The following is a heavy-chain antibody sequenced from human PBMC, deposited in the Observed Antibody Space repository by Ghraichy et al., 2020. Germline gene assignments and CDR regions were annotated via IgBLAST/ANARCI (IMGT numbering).Heavy chain of an antibody. J-gene: IGHJ4*02. Sequence: WVSYISSGSSTIYYADSVKVRFTISRDNATNSLYLQMNSLRAEATAVYYCERDSTILGFISLGINWGQGTLVTVSS. V-gene: IGHV3-48*04. D-gene: IGHD3-3*01. CDR3: ERDSTILGFISLGIN. CDR2: ISSGSSTI.